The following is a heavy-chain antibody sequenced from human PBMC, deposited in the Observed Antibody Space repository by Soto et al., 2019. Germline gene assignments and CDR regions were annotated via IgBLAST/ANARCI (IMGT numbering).Heavy chain of an antibody. Sequence: QVQLVQSGAEVKKPGASVKVSCKASGYTFTSYGISWVRQAPGQGLEWMGWISAYNGNTKYAQKHQGRVTMTTDTSSSTAYKELRSLRSDDTAVYYCASDLIAVAGTSAYFDYWGQGTLVTVSS. V-gene: IGHV1-18*01. CDR1: GYTFTSYG. CDR3: ASDLIAVAGTSAYFDY. J-gene: IGHJ4*02. D-gene: IGHD6-19*01. CDR2: ISAYNGNT.